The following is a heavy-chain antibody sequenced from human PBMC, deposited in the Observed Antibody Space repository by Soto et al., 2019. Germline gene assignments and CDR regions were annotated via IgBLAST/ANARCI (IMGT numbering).Heavy chain of an antibody. V-gene: IGHV3-48*02. CDR1: GFTFSDYS. CDR2: ISASSV. CDR3: ARDFHDAFDY. Sequence: EVQLVESGGDLVQPGGSLRLSCAASGFTFSDYSMNWVRQAPGKGLEWISYISASSVYYADSVRGRFTISRDNAKNSLYLQMNSLRDEDTAVYYCARDFHDAFDYWGQGTLLTVSS. J-gene: IGHJ4*02. D-gene: IGHD3-3*01.